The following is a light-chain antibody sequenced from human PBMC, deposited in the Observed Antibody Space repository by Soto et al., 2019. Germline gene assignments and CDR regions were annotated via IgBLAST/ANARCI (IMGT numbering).Light chain of an antibody. Sequence: DIQMTQSPSTLSASVGDRVIITCRASQDVRQWLAWYQQKPGKAPKLLIYKASHLASGVPARFSGRGSGTEFTLTISDLQPDDFATYFCQQYDSDSYTFGQGTKLDIK. V-gene: IGKV1-5*03. J-gene: IGKJ2*01. CDR2: KAS. CDR1: QDVRQW. CDR3: QQYDSDSYT.